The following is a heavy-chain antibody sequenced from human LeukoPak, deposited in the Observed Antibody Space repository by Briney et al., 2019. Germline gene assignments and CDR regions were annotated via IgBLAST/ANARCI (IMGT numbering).Heavy chain of an antibody. V-gene: IGHV3-9*01. CDR3: AKGRVATPFDY. CDR2: ISWNSGSI. D-gene: IGHD5-12*01. Sequence: GGSLRLSCAASGFTFDDYAMHWVRQAPGKGLEWVSGISWNSGSIGYADSVKGRFTISRDNAKNSLYLQMNSLRDTAIYYCAKGRVATPFDYWGQGTLVTVSS. CDR1: GFTFDDYA. J-gene: IGHJ4*02.